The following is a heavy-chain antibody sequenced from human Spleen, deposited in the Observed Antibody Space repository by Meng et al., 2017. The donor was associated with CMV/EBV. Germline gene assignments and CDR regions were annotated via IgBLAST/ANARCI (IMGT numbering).Heavy chain of an antibody. V-gene: IGHV4-34*01. CDR3: ARGFDQLTRGDY. Sequence: QGQLQQWGGGLLKPSETLSLTCAVYGGSFSGYYWSWIRQPPGKGLEWIGEINHSGSTNYNPSLKSRVTISVDTSKNQFSLKLSSVTAADTAVYYCARGFDQLTRGDYWGQGTLVTVSS. J-gene: IGHJ4*02. CDR2: INHSGST. D-gene: IGHD3-16*01. CDR1: GGSFSGYY.